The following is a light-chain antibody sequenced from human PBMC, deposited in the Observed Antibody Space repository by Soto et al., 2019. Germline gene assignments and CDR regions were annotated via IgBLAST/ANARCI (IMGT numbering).Light chain of an antibody. J-gene: IGKJ4*01. CDR3: HQYLCTPLT. CDR1: QTLLSSSDNQNY. V-gene: IGKV4-1*01. Sequence: DFVLTQSPDSLAVSLGERATINCRSSQTLLSSSDNQNYLAWSRQRPGQPPELLVYWASTRESGVPDRFSGSGSGTEFTLTISILQAEDVAVYYCHQYLCTPLTVGGGTILEIK. CDR2: WAS.